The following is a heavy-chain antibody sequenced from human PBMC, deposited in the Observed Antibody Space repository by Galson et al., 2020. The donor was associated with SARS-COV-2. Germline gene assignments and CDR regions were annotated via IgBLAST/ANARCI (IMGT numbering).Heavy chain of an antibody. V-gene: IGHV3-13*01. CDR2: VGTAGDT. D-gene: IGHD3-10*01. CDR3: ARGNTMVRARDKYYYYYYGMDV. J-gene: IGHJ6*02. Sequence: GGSLRLSCAASGFTFSSYDMHWVGQATGKGLEWVSAVGTAGDTYYPGSVKGRFTISRENAKNSLYLQMNSLRAGDTAVYYCARGNTMVRARDKYYYYYYGMDVWGQGTTVTVSS. CDR1: GFTFSSYD.